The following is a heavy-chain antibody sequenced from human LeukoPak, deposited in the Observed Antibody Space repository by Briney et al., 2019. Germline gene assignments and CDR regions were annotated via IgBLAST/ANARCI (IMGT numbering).Heavy chain of an antibody. CDR3: ARRGLIATVDY. D-gene: IGHD2-21*01. CDR2: IYYSGST. J-gene: IGHJ4*02. V-gene: IGHV4-39*07. CDR1: GGFISSYY. Sequence: SETLSLTCTVSGGFISSYYWGWIRQPPGKGLEWIGSIYYSGSTYYNPSLKSRVTISVDTSKNQFSLKLSSVTAADTAVYYCARRGLIATVDYWGQGTLVTVSS.